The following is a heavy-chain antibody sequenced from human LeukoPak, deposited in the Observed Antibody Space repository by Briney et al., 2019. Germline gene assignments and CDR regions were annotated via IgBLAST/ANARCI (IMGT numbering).Heavy chain of an antibody. CDR2: ISGSGGST. Sequence: GGSLRLSCAASGFTFSSYAMSWVRQAPGRGLEWVSTISGSGGSTYFADSVEGRFTISRDTSKNTVFLQMNSLRAEDTAVYHCAKDRVGYSSSSFDYWGQGTLVTVSS. J-gene: IGHJ4*02. CDR1: GFTFSSYA. D-gene: IGHD6-6*01. V-gene: IGHV3-23*01. CDR3: AKDRVGYSSSSFDY.